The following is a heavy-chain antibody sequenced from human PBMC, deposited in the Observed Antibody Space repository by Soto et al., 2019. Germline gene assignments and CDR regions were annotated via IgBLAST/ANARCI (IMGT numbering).Heavy chain of an antibody. V-gene: IGHV4-31*03. CDR1: GASISSGGYF. CDR2: LYHTGTT. Sequence: QVHLQESGPGPVEPSQTLSLTCTVSGASISSGGYFWSWIRQFPGKGLEWIGDLYHTGTTSYNPSLMSRLAMSANTSKNQFSLRVTSVTVADTAIYYCARVGVVAASPSYWYFDLWGRGTLVTVSS. D-gene: IGHD2-15*01. CDR3: ARVGVVAASPSYWYFDL. J-gene: IGHJ2*01.